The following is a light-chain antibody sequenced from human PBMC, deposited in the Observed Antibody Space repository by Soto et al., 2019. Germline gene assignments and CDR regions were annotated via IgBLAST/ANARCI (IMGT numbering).Light chain of an antibody. J-gene: IGKJ5*01. CDR3: QQYGSSPIT. Sequence: EIGLTQSPGTLSLYPGERATLSCRASQSVSSSLAWYQQKTGQAPRLLISGASSRATGIPDRFSGSGSGTDFTLTISRLEPEDFALYYCQQYGSSPITFGQGTRPAIK. CDR1: QSVSSS. V-gene: IGKV3-20*01. CDR2: GAS.